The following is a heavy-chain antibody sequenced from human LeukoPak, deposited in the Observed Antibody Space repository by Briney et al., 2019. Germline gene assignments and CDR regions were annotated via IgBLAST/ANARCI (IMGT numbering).Heavy chain of an antibody. D-gene: IGHD5-24*01. CDR1: EFTFSSCA. J-gene: IGHJ4*02. CDR2: ISGSGGST. CDR3: AKPLEMATISPFDY. V-gene: IGHV3-23*01. Sequence: GGSLRLSCAASEFTFSSCAMSWVRQAPGKGLEWVSAISGSGGSTYYADSVKGRFTISRDNSKNTLYLQMNSLRAEDTAVYYCAKPLEMATISPFDYWGQGTLVTVSS.